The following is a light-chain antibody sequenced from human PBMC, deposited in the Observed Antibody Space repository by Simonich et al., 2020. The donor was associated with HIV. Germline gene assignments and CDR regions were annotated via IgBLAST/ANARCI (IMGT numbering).Light chain of an antibody. CDR2: DAS. V-gene: IGKV2-29*01. J-gene: IGKJ3*01. CDR3: QQFNSYPVT. CDR1: QSLLHSDGKTY. Sequence: DIVMTQTPLSLSVTPGQPSSISCKSSQSLLHSDGKTYLYWYMQKPGQSPKLLIYDASRLESGVPSRFSGSGSGTDFTLTISSLQPEDFATYYCQQFNSYPVTFGPGTKVDIK.